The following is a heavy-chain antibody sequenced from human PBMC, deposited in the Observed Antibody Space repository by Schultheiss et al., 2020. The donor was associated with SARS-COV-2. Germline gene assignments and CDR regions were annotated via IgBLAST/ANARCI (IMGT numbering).Heavy chain of an antibody. CDR1: GGTFSSYA. J-gene: IGHJ4*02. Sequence: ASVKVSCKASGGTFSSYAISWVRQAPGQGLEWMGGINPNSGGTNYAQKFQGWVTMTTDTSTSTAYMELRSLRSDDTAVYYCARDCSGGSGCFDYWGQGTLVTVSS. V-gene: IGHV1-18*01. D-gene: IGHD3-10*01. CDR3: ARDCSGGSGCFDY. CDR2: INPNSGGT.